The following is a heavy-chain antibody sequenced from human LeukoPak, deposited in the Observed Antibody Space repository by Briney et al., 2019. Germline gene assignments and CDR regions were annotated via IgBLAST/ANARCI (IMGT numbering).Heavy chain of an antibody. Sequence: SETLSLTCTVSGYSISSGYYWGWIRQPPGKGLEWIGSIYHSGSTYYNPSLKSRVTISVDTSKNQFSLKLSSVTAADTAVYYCARIINTAIDYWGQGTLVTVSS. CDR2: IYHSGST. V-gene: IGHV4-38-2*02. D-gene: IGHD5-18*01. CDR3: ARIINTAIDY. J-gene: IGHJ4*02. CDR1: GYSISSGYY.